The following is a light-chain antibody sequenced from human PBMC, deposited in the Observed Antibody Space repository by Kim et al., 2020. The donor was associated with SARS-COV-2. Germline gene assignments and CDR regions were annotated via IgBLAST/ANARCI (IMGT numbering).Light chain of an antibody. CDR2: GAS. J-gene: IGKJ1*01. V-gene: IGKV1-39*01. CDR1: QFINTY. CDR3: QQSYSTPPWT. Sequence: SVGDRGTITWRASQFINTYLNWYQQKPGKAPKLLIYGASTLQSGVPSRFSGSGSGTDFTLTINSLQPEDFATYYCQQSYSTPPWTFGQGTKVDIK.